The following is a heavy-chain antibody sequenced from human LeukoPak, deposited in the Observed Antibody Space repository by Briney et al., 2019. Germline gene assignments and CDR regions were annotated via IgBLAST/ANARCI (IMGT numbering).Heavy chain of an antibody. CDR3: AKGYCSSTSCSLGA. V-gene: IGHV3-30*18. D-gene: IGHD2-2*01. Sequence: GGSLRLSCAASGFTFSSYWMHWVRKAPGKGLEWVAVISFDGSYKYYADSVKGRFTISRDNSKNTLYLQMNSLRAEDTAVYYCAKGYCSSTSCSLGAWGQGTLVTVSS. CDR1: GFTFSSYW. CDR2: ISFDGSYK. J-gene: IGHJ4*02.